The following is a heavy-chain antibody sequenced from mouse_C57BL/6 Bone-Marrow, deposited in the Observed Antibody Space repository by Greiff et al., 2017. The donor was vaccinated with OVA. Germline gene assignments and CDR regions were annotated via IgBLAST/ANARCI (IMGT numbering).Heavy chain of an antibody. V-gene: IGHV3-6*01. J-gene: IGHJ3*01. CDR1: GYSITSGYY. CDR3: AREWAWFAY. Sequence: EVKLVESGPGLAKPSQSLSLTCSVTGYSITSGYYWNWIRQFPGNKLEWMGYISYDGSNNYNPSLKNRISITRDTSKNQFFLKLNSVTTEDTATYYCAREWAWFAYWGQGTLVTVSA. CDR2: ISYDGSN.